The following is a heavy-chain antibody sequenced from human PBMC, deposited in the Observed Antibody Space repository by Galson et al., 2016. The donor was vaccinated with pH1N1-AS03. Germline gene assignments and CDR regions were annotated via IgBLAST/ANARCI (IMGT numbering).Heavy chain of an antibody. CDR1: GYTFTNYG. D-gene: IGHD6-25*01. J-gene: IGHJ6*02. CDR2: ISSFNGYT. Sequence: SVKVSCKASGYTFTNYGVSWVRQAPAQGLEWMGGISSFNGYTTYAQKLQDRVTMTRDTSTSTAYMELRSLRSDDTAVYFCARDAAYYYGMDAWGQGTTVIVS. V-gene: IGHV1-18*01. CDR3: ARDAAYYYGMDA.